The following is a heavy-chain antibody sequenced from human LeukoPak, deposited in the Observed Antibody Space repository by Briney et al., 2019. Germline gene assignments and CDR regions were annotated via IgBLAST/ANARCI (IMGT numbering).Heavy chain of an antibody. J-gene: IGHJ6*04. CDR3: ARDDMVRGVIIYYYGMDV. Sequence: SETLSLTCAVSGYSISSGYYWGWIRQPPGKGLEWIGSIYHSGSTYYNPSLKSRVTISIDTSKNQFPLKLSSVTAADTAVYYCARDDMVRGVIIYYYGMDVWGKGTTVTVSS. CDR2: IYHSGST. CDR1: GYSISSGYY. V-gene: IGHV4-38-2*02. D-gene: IGHD3-10*01.